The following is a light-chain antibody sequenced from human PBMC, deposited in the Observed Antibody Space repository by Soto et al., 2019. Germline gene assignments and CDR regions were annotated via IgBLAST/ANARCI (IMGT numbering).Light chain of an antibody. CDR3: QSYDSSLSGAV. CDR1: TSNIGAGYD. Sequence: QSVLTQSPSVSGAPGHRVTISCTWSTSNIGAGYDVYWYQQLPGTAPKLHIYGNSNRPSGVPERFSGSKSGTSASLAITGLQAEDEADYYCQSYDSSLSGAVFGGGTKLTVL. J-gene: IGLJ2*01. CDR2: GNS. V-gene: IGLV1-40*01.